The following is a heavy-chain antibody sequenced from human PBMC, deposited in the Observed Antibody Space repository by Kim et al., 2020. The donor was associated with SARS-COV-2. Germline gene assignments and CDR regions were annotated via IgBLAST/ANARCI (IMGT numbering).Heavy chain of an antibody. CDR1: GLTFSNYA. Sequence: GGSLRLSCAASGLTFSNYAMSWVRQAPGKGLEWVSTVSGSGGSTYYADSVKGRFTTSRDNSNNTLYMQMKSLRAEDTAVYYCAKGFGAPAGWNDFDSWG. CDR2: VSGSGGST. CDR3: AKGFGAPAGWNDFDS. J-gene: IGHJ4*01. V-gene: IGHV3-23*01. D-gene: IGHD6-13*01.